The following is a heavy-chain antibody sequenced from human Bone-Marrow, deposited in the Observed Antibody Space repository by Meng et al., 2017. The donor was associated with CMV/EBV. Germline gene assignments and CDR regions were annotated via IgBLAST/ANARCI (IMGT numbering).Heavy chain of an antibody. J-gene: IGHJ6*01. CDR1: GFTFSSYA. D-gene: IGHD2-2*01. CDR3: ASDIVVVPVTRYYYYYGMDF. V-gene: IGHV3-30*04. Sequence: GESLKLSCEASGFTFSSYAMHWVRQAPGKGLEWVAVISYDGSNKYYADSVKGRFTIYRDNSKNTLYLQMNSLRAEDTAVYYCASDIVVVPVTRYYYYYGMDFWGQGTTVTGSS. CDR2: ISYDGSNK.